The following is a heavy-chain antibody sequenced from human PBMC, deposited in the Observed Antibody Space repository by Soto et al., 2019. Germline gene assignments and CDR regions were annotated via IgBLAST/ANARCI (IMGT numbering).Heavy chain of an antibody. CDR2: SIPIFGTA. D-gene: IGHD1-26*01. Sequence: QVQLVQSGAEVKKPGSSVKVSCKASGGTFSSYAISWVRQAPGQGLEWMGGSIPIFGTANYAQKFQGRVTITADESTSTAYMELRSLRSEDTAVYYCARGPAVKGRRGAYFDYWGQGTLVTVSS. CDR1: GGTFSSYA. V-gene: IGHV1-69*12. CDR3: ARGPAVKGRRGAYFDY. J-gene: IGHJ4*02.